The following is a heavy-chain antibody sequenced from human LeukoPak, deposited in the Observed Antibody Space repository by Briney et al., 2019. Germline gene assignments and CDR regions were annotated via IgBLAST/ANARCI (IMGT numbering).Heavy chain of an antibody. CDR1: GGSISSYY. V-gene: IGHV4-59*08. D-gene: IGHD4-17*01. J-gene: IGHJ4*02. CDR3: ARHNYGDYAFDY. Sequence: SETLSLTCTVSGGSISSYYWSWIRQPPGKGLEWIGYIYYSGSTNYNPSLKSRVTIPVDTSKNQFSLKLSSVTAADTAVYYCARHNYGDYAFDYWGQGTLVTVSS. CDR2: IYYSGST.